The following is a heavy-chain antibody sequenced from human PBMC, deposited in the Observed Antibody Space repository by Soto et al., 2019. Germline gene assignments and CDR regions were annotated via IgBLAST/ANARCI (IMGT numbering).Heavy chain of an antibody. CDR2: IRSKAYGGTT. J-gene: IGHJ4*02. V-gene: IGHV3-49*03. CDR1: GFTFGDYA. CDR3: TRGDCGGSCYRAFDY. D-gene: IGHD2-15*01. Sequence: GGSLRLSCTASGFTFGDYAMSWFRQAPGKGLEWVGFIRSKAYGGTTEYAASVKGRFTISRDDSKSIAYLQMNSLKTEDTAVYYCTRGDCGGSCYRAFDYWGQGTLVTVSS.